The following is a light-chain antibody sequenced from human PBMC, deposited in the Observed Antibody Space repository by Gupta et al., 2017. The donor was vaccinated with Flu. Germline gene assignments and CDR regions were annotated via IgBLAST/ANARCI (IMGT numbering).Light chain of an antibody. CDR2: GNN. CDR3: AAWDDSLNGHYV. Sequence: SVLAQPPSASGTPGQRVPISCSGSSSNIGSNYVNWYQQVPGTAPKLLIYGNNQRPSGVPDRFSGSKSGTSASLAISGLQSGDEADYYCAAWDDSLNGHYVFGTGTKVTVL. V-gene: IGLV1-44*01. J-gene: IGLJ1*01. CDR1: SSNIGSNY.